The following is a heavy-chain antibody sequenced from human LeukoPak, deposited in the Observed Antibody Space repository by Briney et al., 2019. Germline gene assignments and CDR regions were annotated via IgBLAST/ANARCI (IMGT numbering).Heavy chain of an antibody. D-gene: IGHD4-17*01. CDR1: GYTFTSYG. CDR2: ISAYNGNT. CDR3: ARDLYAYGDYDVGDPVDY. J-gene: IGHJ4*02. Sequence: GASVKVSCKASGYTFTSYGISWVRQAPGQGLEWMGWISAYNGNTNYAQKLQGRVTMTTGTSTSTAYMELRSLRSDDTAVYYCARDLYAYGDYDVGDPVDYWGQGTLVTVSS. V-gene: IGHV1-18*01.